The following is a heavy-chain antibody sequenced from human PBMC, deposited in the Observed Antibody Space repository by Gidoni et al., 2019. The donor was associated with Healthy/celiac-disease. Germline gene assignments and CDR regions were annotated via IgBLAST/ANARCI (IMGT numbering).Heavy chain of an antibody. V-gene: IGHV1-18*01. CDR2: ISSYNGNT. J-gene: IGHJ4*02. CDR1: GYTFTSYG. D-gene: IGHD3-10*01. Sequence: QVQLVQSGAEVKKPGASVKVSCKASGYTFTSYGISWVRQAPGQGLEWTGWISSYNGNTNYAQKLQGRVTMTTDTSTSTAYMELRSLRSDDTAGYYCARVGITMVRGVIAYYFDYWGQGTLVTVSS. CDR3: ARVGITMVRGVIAYYFDY.